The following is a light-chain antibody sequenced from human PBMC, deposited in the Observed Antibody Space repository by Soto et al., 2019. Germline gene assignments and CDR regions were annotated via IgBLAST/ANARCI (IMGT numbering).Light chain of an antibody. CDR3: QKYNSAPLT. V-gene: IGKV1-27*01. J-gene: IGKJ4*01. CDR1: QGIGIY. Sequence: DIQMTQSPSSLSASFGDRVTMTCRASQGIGIYLAWFQQRPGNTPKLLIYAASTLQSGVPSRFSGSGSGTDFTLTISSLQPEDVATYYFQKYNSAPLTFGGGTRVEIK. CDR2: AAS.